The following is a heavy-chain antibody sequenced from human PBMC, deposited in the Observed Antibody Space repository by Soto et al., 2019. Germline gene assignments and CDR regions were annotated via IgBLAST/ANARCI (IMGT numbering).Heavy chain of an antibody. CDR3: TGDVPVTFGVFDV. Sequence: QVQVVQSGAEVKKPGASVKVSCKASGYTFTSNGFSWVRQAPGQGLEWMGWISAYNGDTDYAQKFQGRVTMTTDTSTSRAYMELRSLRFDDTAVYYCTGDVPVTFGVFDVWGQGTMVTVS. CDR2: ISAYNGDT. J-gene: IGHJ3*01. D-gene: IGHD4-17*01. CDR1: GYTFTSNG. V-gene: IGHV1-18*01.